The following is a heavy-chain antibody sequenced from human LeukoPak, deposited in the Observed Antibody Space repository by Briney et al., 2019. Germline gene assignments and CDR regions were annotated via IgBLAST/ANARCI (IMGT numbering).Heavy chain of an antibody. CDR3: ARGYVVVPAAIPLNYYYYYGMDV. CDR1: GGSFSGYY. Sequence: SETLSLTCAVYGGSFSGYYWSWIRQPPGKGLEWIGEINHSGSTNYNPSLKSRVTISVDTSKNQFSLKLSSVTAADTAVYYCARGYVVVPAAIPLNYYYYYGMDVWGQGTTVTVSS. CDR2: INHSGST. J-gene: IGHJ6*02. V-gene: IGHV4-34*01. D-gene: IGHD2-2*02.